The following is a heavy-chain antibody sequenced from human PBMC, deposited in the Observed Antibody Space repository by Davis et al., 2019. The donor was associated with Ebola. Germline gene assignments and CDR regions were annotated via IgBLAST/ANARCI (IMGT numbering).Heavy chain of an antibody. CDR3: ARDAFSLSRYDTEDH. CDR2: ISGSATST. D-gene: IGHD3-9*01. Sequence: PGGSLRLSCAASGFTFSSYGIHWVRQAPGKGLEWVSYISGSATSTFYADSVKGRFTISRDNARDSLYLQMDSLRVEDTAIYYCARDAFSLSRYDTEDHWGQGTLVTVSS. V-gene: IGHV3-48*04. J-gene: IGHJ4*02. CDR1: GFTFSSYG.